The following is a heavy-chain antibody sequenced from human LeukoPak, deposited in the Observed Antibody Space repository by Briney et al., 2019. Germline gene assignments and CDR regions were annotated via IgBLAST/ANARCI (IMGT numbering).Heavy chain of an antibody. Sequence: SETLSLTCTVSGGSISSSSYYWGWIRQPPGKGLEWIGTIYYSGSTNYNPSLKSRVTISVDTSKNQFSLKLSSVTAADTAVYYCARHKWELRYFDLWGRGTLVTVSS. V-gene: IGHV4-39*07. CDR3: ARHKWELRYFDL. J-gene: IGHJ2*01. CDR1: GGSISSSSYY. CDR2: IYYSGST. D-gene: IGHD1-26*01.